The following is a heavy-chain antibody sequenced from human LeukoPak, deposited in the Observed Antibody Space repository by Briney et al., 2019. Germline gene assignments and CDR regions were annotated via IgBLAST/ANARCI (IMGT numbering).Heavy chain of an antibody. D-gene: IGHD3-16*02. CDR3: ARDLVYYGMDV. CDR2: IYYSGST. CDR1: GGSISTYY. Sequence: SETLSLTCTVSGGSISTYYWNWIRQPPGKELEWIGYIYYSGSTNYNPSLKSRVTISADTSKNQFSLKLSSVTAADTAVYYCARDLVYYGMDVWGQGTTVTVSS. V-gene: IGHV4-59*01. J-gene: IGHJ6*02.